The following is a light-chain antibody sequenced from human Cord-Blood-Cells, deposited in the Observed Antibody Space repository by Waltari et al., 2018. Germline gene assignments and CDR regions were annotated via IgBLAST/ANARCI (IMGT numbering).Light chain of an antibody. CDR2: GAS. J-gene: IGKJ4*01. CDR1: QSVSSSY. CDR3: QQYGSSPLT. Sequence: EIVLTQSPGTLSFSPGERATLSCRASQSVSSSYLAWYQQKPGQAPRLLIYGASRSATGIPDRFSGSGSGTDFTLTISRLEPEDCAVYYCQQYGSSPLTFGGGTKVEIK. V-gene: IGKV3-20*01.